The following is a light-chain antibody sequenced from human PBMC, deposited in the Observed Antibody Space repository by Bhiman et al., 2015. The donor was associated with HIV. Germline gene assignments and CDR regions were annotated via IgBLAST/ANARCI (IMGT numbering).Light chain of an antibody. Sequence: QSALTQPPSVSGSPGQSITISCTGTSSDIGAYTFVSWYQQHPGKAPKLMIYDLSKRPSGVSNRFSGSKSGNTASLTISGLQAEDEADYYCSSYTSSSTVVFGGGTKLTVL. J-gene: IGLJ2*01. CDR1: SSDIGAYTF. CDR3: SSYTSSSTVV. CDR2: DLS. V-gene: IGLV2-14*03.